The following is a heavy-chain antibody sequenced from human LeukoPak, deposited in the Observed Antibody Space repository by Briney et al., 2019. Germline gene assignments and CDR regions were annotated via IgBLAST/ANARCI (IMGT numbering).Heavy chain of an antibody. V-gene: IGHV4-38-2*01. CDR1: GYSISSGYY. Sequence: SETLSLTCAVSGYSISSGYYWGWIRQPPGKGLEWIGSIYHSGSTYYNPSLKSRVTILVDTSKNQFSLKLSPVTAADTAVYYCARVLRYFDWLLSDAFDIWGQGTMVTVSS. CDR2: IYHSGST. D-gene: IGHD3-9*01. J-gene: IGHJ3*02. CDR3: ARVLRYFDWLLSDAFDI.